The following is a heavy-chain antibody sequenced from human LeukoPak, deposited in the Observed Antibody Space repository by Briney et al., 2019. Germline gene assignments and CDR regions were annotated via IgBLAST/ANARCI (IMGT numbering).Heavy chain of an antibody. D-gene: IGHD1-26*01. CDR3: AKDVMNSGSWGDY. Sequence: GGSLRPSCAASGFTFSSYAMSWVRQAPGKGLEWVSAISGSGGSTYYADSVKGRFTISRDNSKNTLYLQMNSLRAEDTAVYYCAKDVMNSGSWGDYWGQGTLVTVSS. CDR2: ISGSGGST. CDR1: GFTFSSYA. J-gene: IGHJ4*02. V-gene: IGHV3-23*01.